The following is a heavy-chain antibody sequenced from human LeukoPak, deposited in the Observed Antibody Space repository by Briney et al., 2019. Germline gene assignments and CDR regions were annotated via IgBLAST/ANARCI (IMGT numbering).Heavy chain of an antibody. V-gene: IGHV3-48*02. D-gene: IGHD3-10*01. CDR1: GFTFSGYA. Sequence: PGGSLRLSCAASGFTFSGYAMNWLPQAPGKGLEWVSHIYGSDTSYADSVKGRFTISRDNAKNSLYLQMNSLRDEDTAVYYWARDLHYAFDIWGQGTMVTASS. CDR2: IYGSDTS. J-gene: IGHJ3*02. CDR3: ARDLHYAFDI.